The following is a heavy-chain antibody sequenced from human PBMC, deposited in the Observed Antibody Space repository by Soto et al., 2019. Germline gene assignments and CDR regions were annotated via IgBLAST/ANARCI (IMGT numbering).Heavy chain of an antibody. CDR2: IYDSGSS. J-gene: IGHJ4*02. CDR3: ARELDY. V-gene: IGHV4-59*02. CDR1: GCSVSSYY. Sequence: RSGTLSLTCTVSGCSVSSYYWSWIRQPPGKGLEWIGDIYDSGSSNYNASLRSGVTISVDTSRNQFSLKLSSVTAEDTAVYYCARELDYWGQGTLVTVSS.